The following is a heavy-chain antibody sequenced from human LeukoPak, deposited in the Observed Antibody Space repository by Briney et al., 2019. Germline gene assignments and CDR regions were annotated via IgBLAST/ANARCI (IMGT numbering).Heavy chain of an antibody. Sequence: GGSLRLSCAASGFTFSSYVMSWVRQAPGKGLEWVSAISDSGVSTYYADSVKGRFTISRDDSKNTLYLQMNSLRPEDTAVYYCAIDAERGGGYYFDYWGQGTLVTVSS. V-gene: IGHV3-23*01. D-gene: IGHD3-16*01. CDR2: ISDSGVST. J-gene: IGHJ4*02. CDR3: AIDAERGGGYYFDY. CDR1: GFTFSSYV.